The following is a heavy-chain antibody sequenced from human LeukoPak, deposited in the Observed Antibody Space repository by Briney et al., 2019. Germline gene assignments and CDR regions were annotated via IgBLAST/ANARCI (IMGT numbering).Heavy chain of an antibody. V-gene: IGHV5-51*01. CDR1: GYNFNTYW. Sequence: GGSLKISCRVSGYNFNTYWIGWVRQMPGKGLEWMGIIYPGDSDTTYSPSFQGQVTISADKSISTAYLQWSSLKASDTAIYYCARRGYSGYDFDYWGQGTLVTVSS. J-gene: IGHJ4*02. CDR3: ARRGYSGYDFDY. D-gene: IGHD5-12*01. CDR2: IYPGDSDT.